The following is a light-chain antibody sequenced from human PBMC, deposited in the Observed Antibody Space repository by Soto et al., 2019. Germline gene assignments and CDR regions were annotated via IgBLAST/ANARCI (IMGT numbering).Light chain of an antibody. Sequence: QSALTQPASVSGSPGQSITISCTGTSSDVGGYNYVSWYQQHPGKAPKLLIYEVSNRPSGVSHRFSGSKSGNTASLTISGLQAEDEANYYCSSYTITNIPSYASGTGTKVKVL. J-gene: IGLJ1*01. CDR3: SSYTITNIPSYA. V-gene: IGLV2-14*01. CDR1: SSDVGGYNY. CDR2: EVS.